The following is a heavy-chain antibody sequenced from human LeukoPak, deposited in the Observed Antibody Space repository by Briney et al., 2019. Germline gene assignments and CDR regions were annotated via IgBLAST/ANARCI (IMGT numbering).Heavy chain of an antibody. CDR3: ARDRGIAAPHNWFDP. CDR2: INPNSGGT. J-gene: IGHJ5*02. CDR1: GYTFTGYY. D-gene: IGHD6-13*01. Sequence: VSVKVSCKASGYTFTGYYMHWVRQAPGQGLEWMGWINPNSGGTNYAQKFQGRVTMTRDTSINTAYMELSRLRFDDTAVYYCARDRGIAAPHNWFDPWGQGTLVTVSS. V-gene: IGHV1-2*02.